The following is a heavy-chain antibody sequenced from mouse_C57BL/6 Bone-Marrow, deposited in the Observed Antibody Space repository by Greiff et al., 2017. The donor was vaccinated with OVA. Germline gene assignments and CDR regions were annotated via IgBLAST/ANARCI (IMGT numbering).Heavy chain of an antibody. CDR2: LDPSDSYT. J-gene: IGHJ4*01. CDR3: ARTFNWVYAMDY. Sequence: VQLQQPGAELVKPGASVKLSCKASGYTFTSYWMQWVKQRPGQGLEWIGELDPSDSYTNYNQKFKGKATLTVDTSSSTAYMQLSSLTSEDSAVYYCARTFNWVYAMDYWGQGTSVTVSS. D-gene: IGHD4-1*01. V-gene: IGHV1-50*01. CDR1: GYTFTSYW.